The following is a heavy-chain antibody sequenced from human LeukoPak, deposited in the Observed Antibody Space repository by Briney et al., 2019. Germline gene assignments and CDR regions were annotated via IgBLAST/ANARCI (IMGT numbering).Heavy chain of an antibody. CDR2: IYYSGST. CDR3: ARGGVSSRSWYNWFDP. CDR1: GGSISSGGYY. Sequence: PSETLSLTCTVSGGSISSGGYYWSWIRQHPGKGLEWIGYIYYSGSTYYNPSLRSRVTISVDTSKNQFSLKLSSVTAADTAVYYCARGGVSSRSWYNWFDPWGQGTLVTVSS. D-gene: IGHD6-13*01. V-gene: IGHV4-31*03. J-gene: IGHJ5*02.